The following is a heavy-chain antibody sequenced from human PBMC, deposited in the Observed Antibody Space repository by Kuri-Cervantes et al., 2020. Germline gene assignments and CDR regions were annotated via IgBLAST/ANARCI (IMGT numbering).Heavy chain of an antibody. D-gene: IGHD6-19*01. Sequence: ASVKVSCKASGYTFTTYGISWVRQAPGQGLEWMGWISPYNNNTNYAQKLQGRVTLTTDTSTNTAYMDLRSLRSDDTAVYYCARRSVAGTGFDYWGQGTLVTVSS. J-gene: IGHJ4*02. CDR1: GYTFTTYG. CDR3: ARRSVAGTGFDY. V-gene: IGHV1-18*01. CDR2: ISPYNNNT.